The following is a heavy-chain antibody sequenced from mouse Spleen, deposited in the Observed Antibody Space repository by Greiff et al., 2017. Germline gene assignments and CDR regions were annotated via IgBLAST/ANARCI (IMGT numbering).Heavy chain of an antibody. V-gene: IGHV6-3*01. CDR3: TDPAWFPY. CDR2: IRLKSDNYAA. J-gene: IGHJ3*01. Sequence: EVKLVESGGGLVQPGGSMKLSCVASGFTFTKYWMNWVRQSTDKGLDWVVQIRLKSDNYAAYYADSVKGRFTVSRDDSKSSVYLQMNNLRAEDTGTYYCTDPAWFPYWGQGTLVTVSA. CDR1: GFTFTKYW.